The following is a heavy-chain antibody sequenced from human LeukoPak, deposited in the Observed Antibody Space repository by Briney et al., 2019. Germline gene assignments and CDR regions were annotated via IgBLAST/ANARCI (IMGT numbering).Heavy chain of an antibody. CDR2: ISSSSSYI. CDR1: GFTFSSYS. CDR3: ARDGGSYLNYFDY. J-gene: IGHJ4*02. Sequence: PGGSLRLSCAASGFTFSSYSMNWVRQAPGKGLEWVSSISSSSSYIYYADSVKGRFTISRDNAKNTLYLQMNSLRAEDTAVYYCARDGGSYLNYFDYWGQGTLVTVSS. V-gene: IGHV3-21*01. D-gene: IGHD1-26*01.